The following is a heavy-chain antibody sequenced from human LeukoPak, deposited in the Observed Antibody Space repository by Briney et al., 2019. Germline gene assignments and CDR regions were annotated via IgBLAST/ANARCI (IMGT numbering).Heavy chain of an antibody. CDR1: DFSFSNAW. Sequence: GGSLRLSCAASDFSFSNAWMNWVRQAPGKGLEWVGRIKSKTYGGTIDYAAPVKGRFTISRDDSKNTLYLQMNSLKTEDTGVYYCTTDRSLVGVYEAWGQGPLVTVSS. CDR2: IKSKTYGGTI. D-gene: IGHD5/OR15-5a*01. V-gene: IGHV3-15*07. CDR3: TTDRSLVGVYEA. J-gene: IGHJ5*02.